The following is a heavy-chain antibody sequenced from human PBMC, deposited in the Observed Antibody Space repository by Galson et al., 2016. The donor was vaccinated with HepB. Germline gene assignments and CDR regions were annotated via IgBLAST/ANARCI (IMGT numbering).Heavy chain of an antibody. V-gene: IGHV3-72*01. J-gene: IGHJ6*02. Sequence: SLRLSCAASGFTLSDHYMDWFRQAPGKGLEWVGRTRNKANTYTTKYAASVKGRFTIPRDESESSLYLQMNSLKTEDTAVYYCARGPSGTTAAGSPQYFYGMDVWGQGTTVTVSS. CDR3: ARGPSGTTAAGSPQYFYGMDV. D-gene: IGHD6-13*01. CDR2: TRNKANTYTT. CDR1: GFTLSDHY.